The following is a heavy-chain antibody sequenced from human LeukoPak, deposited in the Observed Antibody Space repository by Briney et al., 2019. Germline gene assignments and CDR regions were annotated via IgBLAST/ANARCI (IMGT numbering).Heavy chain of an antibody. CDR1: GGTFSSYA. D-gene: IGHD3-10*01. CDR2: IIPIFGTA. V-gene: IGHV1-69*13. J-gene: IGHJ6*03. CDR3: ASTYYCGSGSYYYYYYMDV. Sequence: SVKVSCKASGGTFSSYAISWVRQAPGQGLEWMGGIIPIFGTANYAQKFQGRVTITADESTSTAYMELSSLRSEDTAVYYCASTYYCGSGSYYYYYYMDVWGKGTTVTISS.